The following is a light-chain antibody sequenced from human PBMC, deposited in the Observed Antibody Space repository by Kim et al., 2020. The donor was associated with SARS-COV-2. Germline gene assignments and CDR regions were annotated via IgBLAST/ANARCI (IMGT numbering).Light chain of an antibody. Sequence: SYELTQPPSVSVAPGKPARITCGGDNIETKSVHWYQQKPGQAPVLVIFYDSDRPSGIPERFSGSNSGNTATLTISRVEAGDEADYYCQVWDSSNDHYVFGAGTKVTVL. CDR3: QVWDSSNDHYV. V-gene: IGLV3-21*04. CDR2: YDS. J-gene: IGLJ1*01. CDR1: NIETKS.